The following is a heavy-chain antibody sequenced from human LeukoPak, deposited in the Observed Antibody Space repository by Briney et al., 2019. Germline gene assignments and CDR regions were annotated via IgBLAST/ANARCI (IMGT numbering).Heavy chain of an antibody. Sequence: GGSLRLXCAVSGFTLDIAWMNWVRQAPGEGLEWLGRIKSKNDGAATDYAGPVRGRSTISTDDSKNTLYLQMNSLKTEDTAVYYCVSRDAYKPRYFMDVWGKGTTVTVSS. D-gene: IGHD5-24*01. CDR1: GFTLDIAW. CDR3: VSRDAYKPRYFMDV. V-gene: IGHV3-15*01. J-gene: IGHJ6*03. CDR2: IKSKNDGAAT.